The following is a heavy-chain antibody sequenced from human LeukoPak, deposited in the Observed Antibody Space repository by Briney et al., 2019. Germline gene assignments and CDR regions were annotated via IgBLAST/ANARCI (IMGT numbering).Heavy chain of an antibody. CDR1: GYTFTGYY. J-gene: IGHJ4*02. CDR3: ARVVTGVVVAATFDY. V-gene: IGHV1-2*02. CDR2: INPNSGGT. Sequence: KTGGSLRLSCAASGYTFTGYYMHWVRQAPGQGLEWMGWINPNSGGTNYAQKFQGRVTMTRDTSISTAYMELSRLRSDDTAVYYCARVVTGVVVAATFDYWGQGTLVTVSS. D-gene: IGHD2-15*01.